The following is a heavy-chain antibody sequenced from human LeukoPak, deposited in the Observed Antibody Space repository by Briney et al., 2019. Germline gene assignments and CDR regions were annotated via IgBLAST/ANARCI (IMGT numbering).Heavy chain of an antibody. V-gene: IGHV3-7*01. D-gene: IGHD3-16*01. Sequence: PGGSVRLSCAASGFTFSSYWMSWVRQAPGKGLEWVANIKQDGSEKYYVDSVKGRFTISRDNAKNSLYLQMNSLRAEDTAVYYCARDDYPDAFDIWGQGTMVTVSS. J-gene: IGHJ3*02. CDR3: ARDDYPDAFDI. CDR1: GFTFSSYW. CDR2: IKQDGSEK.